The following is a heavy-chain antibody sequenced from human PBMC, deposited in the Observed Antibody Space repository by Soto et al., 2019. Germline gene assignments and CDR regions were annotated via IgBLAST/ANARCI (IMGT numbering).Heavy chain of an antibody. CDR2: VSNTATT. J-gene: IGHJ6*02. CDR3: EIDLWGYCGTDCYPLDV. D-gene: IGHD2-21*02. Sequence: PSETLSLTCTVSGASIINYYWAWIRQSPGGGLESIGCVSNTATTTYNPSLKNRVTISVDASKSQFYLKLRSVTAADTAVYYCEIDLWGYCGTDCYPLDVWGQGTTVTVSS. V-gene: IGHV4-59*01. CDR1: GASIINYY.